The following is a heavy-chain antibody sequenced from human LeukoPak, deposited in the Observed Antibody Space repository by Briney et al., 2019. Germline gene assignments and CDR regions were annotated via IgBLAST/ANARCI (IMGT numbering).Heavy chain of an antibody. J-gene: IGHJ4*02. CDR2: IKQDGSEK. V-gene: IGHV3-7*04. CDR3: AKECSSSSAFDY. D-gene: IGHD6-6*01. CDR1: GFTFSSYW. Sequence: GGSLRLSCAASGFTFSSYWMSWVRQAPGKGLEWVANIKQDGSEKYYVDSVKGRFTISRDNAKNSMYLQMNSLRAEDTAVYYCAKECSSSSAFDYWGQGTLVTVSS.